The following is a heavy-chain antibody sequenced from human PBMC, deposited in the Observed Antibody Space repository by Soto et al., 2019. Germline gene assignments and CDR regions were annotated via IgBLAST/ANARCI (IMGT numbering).Heavy chain of an antibody. CDR1: GFTFSSYA. J-gene: IGHJ6*02. CDR2: ISGSGGST. CDR3: AKNAVTTFDYYYGMDV. D-gene: IGHD4-17*01. V-gene: IGHV3-23*01. Sequence: GGSLRLSCAASGFTFSSYAMSWVRQAPGKGLEWVSAISGSGGSTYYADSVKGRFTISRDNSKNTLYLQMNSLRAEDTAVYYCAKNAVTTFDYYYGMDVWGQGTTVTVSS.